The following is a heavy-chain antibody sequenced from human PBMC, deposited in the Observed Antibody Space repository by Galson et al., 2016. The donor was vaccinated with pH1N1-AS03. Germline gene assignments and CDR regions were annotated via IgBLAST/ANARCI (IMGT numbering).Heavy chain of an antibody. CDR3: ATGLSVAGTPYEYYGVDV. D-gene: IGHD6-19*01. CDR2: FDPEDGEA. Sequence: QSGAEVKKPGASVKVSCKVSGYTLTELSMHWVRQGPGKGLEWMGGFDPEDGEAIYAQKFQGRVTLTVDTSTDTAYMEVSRLKSEDTAVYYCATGLSVAGTPYEYYGVDVWGQGTTVIVSS. CDR1: GYTLTELS. V-gene: IGHV1-24*01. J-gene: IGHJ6*02.